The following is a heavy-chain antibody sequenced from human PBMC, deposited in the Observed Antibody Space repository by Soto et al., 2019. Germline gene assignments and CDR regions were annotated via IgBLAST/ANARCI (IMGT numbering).Heavy chain of an antibody. J-gene: IGHJ3*02. D-gene: IGHD3-22*01. CDR3: ARTNLGYYYDSSGYPLAFDI. CDR2: IYPGDSDT. CDR1: GYSFTSYW. Sequence: HGESLKISCKGSGYSFTSYWIGWVRQMPGKGLEWMGIIYPGDSDTRYSPSFQGQVTISADKSISTAYLQWSSLKASDTAMYYCARTNLGYYYDSSGYPLAFDIWGQGTMVTVSS. V-gene: IGHV5-51*01.